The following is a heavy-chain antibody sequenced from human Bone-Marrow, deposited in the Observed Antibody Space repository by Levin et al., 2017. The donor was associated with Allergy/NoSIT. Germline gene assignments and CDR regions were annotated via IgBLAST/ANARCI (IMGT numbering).Heavy chain of an antibody. Sequence: PGGSLRLSCAVSGFSVSTYAMSWVRQAAGKGLEWVSGISASGKTIYYGDSVKGRFTISRDNSKNTLNLQMNSLRAEDTAVYYCATDLAIVVEVAAQWGQGTLVSVSS. CDR3: ATDLAIVVEVAAQ. V-gene: IGHV3-23*01. CDR1: GFSVSTYA. D-gene: IGHD2-15*01. CDR2: ISASGKTI. J-gene: IGHJ4*02.